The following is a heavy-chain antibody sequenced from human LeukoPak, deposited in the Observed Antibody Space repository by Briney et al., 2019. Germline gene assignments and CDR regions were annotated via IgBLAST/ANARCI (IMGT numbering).Heavy chain of an antibody. Sequence: PGRSLRLSCAASGFTFCSYAMHWVRQAPGKGLEWVAVISYDGSKKYHADSVKGRFTISRDNSNKMQYLEMDSLRADDTAVYYCARGGDFWSGYKTHEYGLDVWGQGTTVTVSS. CDR1: GFTFCSYA. V-gene: IGHV3-30-3*01. CDR2: ISYDGSKK. J-gene: IGHJ6*02. CDR3: ARGGDFWSGYKTHEYGLDV. D-gene: IGHD3-3*01.